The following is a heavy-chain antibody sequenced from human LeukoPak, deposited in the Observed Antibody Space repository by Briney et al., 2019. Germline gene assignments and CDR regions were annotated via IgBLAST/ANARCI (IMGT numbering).Heavy chain of an antibody. CDR2: FYWDDDN. V-gene: IGHV2-5*02. D-gene: IGHD3-10*01. J-gene: IGHJ4*02. CDR3: VHSRRHGVRGVMLYYFDY. Sequence: SGPTLVKPTQTLTLTCTFSGFSLSTSGVGVGWIRQPPGKALEWLARFYWDDDNRYSPSLKSGPTITKDTPKNQVVLTMTKVDPVDTATYYCVHSRRHGVRGVMLYYFDYWGQGTLVTVSS. CDR1: GFSLSTSGVG.